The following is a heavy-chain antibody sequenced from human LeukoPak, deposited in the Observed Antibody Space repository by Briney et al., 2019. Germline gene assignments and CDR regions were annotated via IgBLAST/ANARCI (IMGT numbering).Heavy chain of an antibody. D-gene: IGHD6-13*01. CDR1: GFTFNSYG. Sequence: GGSQRLSCAASGFTFNSYGMHWVRQAPGKGLEWVAFIRYDGSNKYYADSVKGRFTISRDNSKNTLYLQMNSLRAEDTAVYYCAKDGIAAWTFDYWGQGTLVTVSS. CDR2: IRYDGSNK. J-gene: IGHJ4*02. V-gene: IGHV3-30*02. CDR3: AKDGIAAWTFDY.